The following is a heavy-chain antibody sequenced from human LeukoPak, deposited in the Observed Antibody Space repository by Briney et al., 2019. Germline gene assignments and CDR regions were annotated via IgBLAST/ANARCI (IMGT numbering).Heavy chain of an antibody. D-gene: IGHD1-26*01. CDR3: ASLRVGATGEDWFDP. V-gene: IGHV5-51*01. CDR2: IYPGDSDT. J-gene: IGHJ5*02. Sequence: GESLKISCKGSGYSFTSYWIGWVRQMPGKGLEWMGIIYPGDSDTRYSPSFQGQVTISADKSTSTAYLQWSSLKASDTAMYYCASLRVGATGEDWFDPWGQGTLVTVSS. CDR1: GYSFTSYW.